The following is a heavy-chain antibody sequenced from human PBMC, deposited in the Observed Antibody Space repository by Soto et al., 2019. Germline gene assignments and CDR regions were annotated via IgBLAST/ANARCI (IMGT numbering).Heavy chain of an antibody. CDR2: ISYDGSKK. J-gene: IGHJ6*02. D-gene: IGHD6-13*01. CDR1: GFTFSSYT. CDR3: ARDITAAGYLYYYGLDV. V-gene: IGHV3-30-3*01. Sequence: GSLRLSCAASGFTFSSYTLHWVRQPPGKGLEWVAIISYDGSKKFYADSVKGRFTISRDNSKNTLYLQMSSLGADDTAVYFCARDITAAGYLYYYGLDVWGQGTTVIVSS.